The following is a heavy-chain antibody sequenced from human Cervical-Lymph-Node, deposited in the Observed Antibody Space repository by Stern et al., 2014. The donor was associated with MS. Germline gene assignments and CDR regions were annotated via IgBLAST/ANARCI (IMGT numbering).Heavy chain of an antibody. V-gene: IGHV1-69*01. CDR3: ARDERSGWYSIFLVD. J-gene: IGHJ4*02. Sequence: VQLVESGAEVKKPGSSVKVSCKASGGTFNNYAINWVRQAPGQGLEWMGGITPIFGSANYAQKFQGRVTITAHESMSTAYMELSGLRSEDTAVYYCARDERSGWYSIFLVDWGQGTLVTVSS. CDR1: GGTFNNYA. CDR2: ITPIFGSA. D-gene: IGHD6-19*01.